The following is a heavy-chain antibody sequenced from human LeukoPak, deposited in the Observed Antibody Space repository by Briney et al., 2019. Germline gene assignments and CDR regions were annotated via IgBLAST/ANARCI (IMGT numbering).Heavy chain of an antibody. V-gene: IGHV4-39*01. CDR1: GGSISSSSYY. Sequence: SETLSLTCTVSGGSISSSSYYWGWIRQPPGKGLEWIGSIYYSGSTYYNPSLKSRVTISVDTSKNQFSLKLSSVTAADTAVYYCARQSVRDSYDFWRGYYNANWFDPWGQGTLVTVSS. J-gene: IGHJ5*02. D-gene: IGHD3-3*01. CDR3: ARQSVRDSYDFWRGYYNANWFDP. CDR2: IYYSGST.